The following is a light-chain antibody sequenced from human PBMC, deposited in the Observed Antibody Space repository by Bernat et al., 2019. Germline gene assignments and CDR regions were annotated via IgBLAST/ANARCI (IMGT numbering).Light chain of an antibody. V-gene: IGKV4-1*01. J-gene: IGKJ4*01. Sequence: DIVMTQSPESLAVSLGERATINCTSSQSVLYSSDNKNYLAWYQHKLGQPPKLLIHWASTRESGVPDRFSGSGSGTDFTLTISSLQAEDVAVYYCQQYYNTLPLTFGGGTKVEIK. CDR2: WAS. CDR1: QSVLYSSDNKNY. CDR3: QQYYNTLPLT.